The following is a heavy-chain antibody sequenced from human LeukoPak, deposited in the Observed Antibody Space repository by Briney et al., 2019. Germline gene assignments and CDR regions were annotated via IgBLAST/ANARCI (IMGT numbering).Heavy chain of an antibody. D-gene: IGHD3-9*01. CDR2: INPNSGGT. CDR1: GYTFTGYY. Sequence: GASVKVSCKASGYTFTGYYMHWVRQAPGQGLEWMGWINPNSGGTNYAQKFQGWVTMTRDTSISTAYMELSRLRSDDTAVYYCARGPPTYDILTGYIDYWGQGTLVTVSS. J-gene: IGHJ4*02. CDR3: ARGPPTYDILTGYIDY. V-gene: IGHV1-2*04.